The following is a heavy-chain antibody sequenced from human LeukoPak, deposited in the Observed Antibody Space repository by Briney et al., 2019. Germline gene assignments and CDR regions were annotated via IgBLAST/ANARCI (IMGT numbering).Heavy chain of an antibody. V-gene: IGHV3-23*01. CDR3: AKVDRPYYYYGMDV. CDR2: ISGSGGST. CDR1: GFTFSSYA. J-gene: IGHJ6*04. Sequence: GGALRLSCAASGFTFSSYARSWGRQAPGKGLEWVSAISGSGGSTYCADSVKGRFTISRENSKNTLYLQMNSMRAEETAVYYCAKVDRPYYYYGMDVWGKGTTVTVSS.